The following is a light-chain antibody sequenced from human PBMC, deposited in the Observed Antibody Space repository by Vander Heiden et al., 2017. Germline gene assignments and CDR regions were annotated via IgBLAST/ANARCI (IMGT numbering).Light chain of an antibody. V-gene: IGLV3-21*02. CDR2: DDS. J-gene: IGLJ3*02. CDR3: QVWDSSSDLSV. CDR1: NIGSKS. Sequence: SSVLPQPPSVSVAPGQTARTTRGGNNIGSKSVQWYQQKPGQAPVLVVYDDSDRPSGVPERFSGSNTGNTATLTISRVEAGDEADYYCQVWDSSSDLSVFGGGTKLTVL.